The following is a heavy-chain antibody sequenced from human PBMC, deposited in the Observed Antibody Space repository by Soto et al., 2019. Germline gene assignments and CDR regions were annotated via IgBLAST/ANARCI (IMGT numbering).Heavy chain of an antibody. CDR2: ISSSSTYI. D-gene: IGHD2-21*02. CDR3: ARGPDRGADCYFQYYGLDV. V-gene: IGHV3-21*01. CDR1: GFTFRSYS. J-gene: IGHJ6*02. Sequence: GGSLRLSCAASGFTFRSYSMNWVRQAPGKGLEWVSSISSSSTYILYADSVKGRFTISRDNAKNSLFLQMHSPRAEDTAVYYCARGPDRGADCYFQYYGLDVWGQGTTVTVSS.